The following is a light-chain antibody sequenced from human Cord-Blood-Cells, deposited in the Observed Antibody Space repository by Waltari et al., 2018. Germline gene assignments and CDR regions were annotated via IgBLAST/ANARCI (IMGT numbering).Light chain of an antibody. V-gene: IGLV2-23*01. J-gene: IGLJ3*02. CDR2: EGS. Sequence: QSALTQPASVSGAPGQSITISCTGTSSDVGSYNLVSWYQQHPGKAPKLMIYEGSKRPSGVSHPFSGSQSGNTASLTISGLQAEDEADYYCCSYAGSWVFGGGTKLTVL. CDR3: CSYAGSWV. CDR1: SSDVGSYNL.